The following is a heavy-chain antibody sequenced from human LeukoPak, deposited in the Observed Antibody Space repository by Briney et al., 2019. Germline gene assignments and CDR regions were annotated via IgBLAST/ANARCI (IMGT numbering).Heavy chain of an antibody. CDR2: ISSSSSYI. Sequence: GGSLRLSCAASGFTFNSYSMNWVRQAPGKGLEWVSSISSSSSYIYYADSVKGRFTISRDNAKNSLYLQMNSLRAEDKAVYYCAREVGSRASLDYWGQGTLVTVSS. J-gene: IGHJ4*02. CDR1: GFTFNSYS. V-gene: IGHV3-21*01. CDR3: AREVGSRASLDY. D-gene: IGHD1-26*01.